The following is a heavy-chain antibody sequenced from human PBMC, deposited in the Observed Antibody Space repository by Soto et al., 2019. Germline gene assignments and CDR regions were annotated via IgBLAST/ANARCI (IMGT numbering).Heavy chain of an antibody. CDR1: GGSFSGYY. J-gene: IGHJ6*02. Sequence: QVQLQQWGAGLLKPSETLSLTCAVYGGSFSGYYWSWIRQPPGKGLEWIGEINHSGSTNYNPSLKSRVTISVDTSKNQFSLKLSSVTAADTAVYYCARFTVTTVYYYYGMDVWGQGTTVTVSS. D-gene: IGHD4-4*01. CDR3: ARFTVTTVYYYYGMDV. V-gene: IGHV4-34*01. CDR2: INHSGST.